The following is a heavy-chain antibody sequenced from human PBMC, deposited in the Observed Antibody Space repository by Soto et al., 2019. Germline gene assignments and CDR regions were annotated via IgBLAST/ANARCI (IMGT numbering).Heavy chain of an antibody. J-gene: IGHJ3*02. V-gene: IGHV3-13*01. Sequence: GGSLRLSCAASGFTFSSYDMHWVRQATGKGLEWVSAIGTAGDTYYPGSVKGRFTISRENAKNSLYLQMNSLRAGDTAVYYCARGDSSGWYRHAFDIWGQGTMVTVSS. CDR1: GFTFSSYD. D-gene: IGHD6-19*01. CDR2: IGTAGDT. CDR3: ARGDSSGWYRHAFDI.